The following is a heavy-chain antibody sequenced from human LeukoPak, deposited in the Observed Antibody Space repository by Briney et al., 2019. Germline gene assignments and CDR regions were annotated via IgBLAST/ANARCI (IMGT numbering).Heavy chain of an antibody. CDR3: ARDLSPTPYSSSWGFDY. V-gene: IGHV3-30*03. J-gene: IGHJ4*02. D-gene: IGHD6-13*01. Sequence: GGSLRLSCAASGFTFSSYGMHWVRQAPGKGLEWVAVISYDGSNKYYADSVKGRFTISRDNSKNTLYLQMNSLRAEDTAVYYCARDLSPTPYSSSWGFDYWGQGTLVTVSS. CDR1: GFTFSSYG. CDR2: ISYDGSNK.